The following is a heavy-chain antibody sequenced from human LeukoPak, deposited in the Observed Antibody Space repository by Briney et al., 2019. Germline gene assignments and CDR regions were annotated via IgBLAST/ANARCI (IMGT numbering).Heavy chain of an antibody. Sequence: ASVKVSCKASGYTFTSYHMHWVRQAPGQGLEWMGIINPSGGSTSYAQKFQGRVTMTRDTSTSTVYMELSSLRSEDTAVYYCARDREYCSGGSCYSDAFDIWGQGTMVTVSS. CDR1: GYTFTSYH. CDR2: INPSGGST. CDR3: ARDREYCSGGSCYSDAFDI. J-gene: IGHJ3*02. D-gene: IGHD2-15*01. V-gene: IGHV1-46*01.